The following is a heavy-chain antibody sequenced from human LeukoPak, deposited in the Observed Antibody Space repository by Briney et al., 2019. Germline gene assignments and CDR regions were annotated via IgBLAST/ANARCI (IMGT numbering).Heavy chain of an antibody. Sequence: GGSLRLSCAASGFTFSSYSMNWVRQAPGKGLEWVSYISSSSSTIYYADSVKGRFTISRDNAKNSLYLQMNSLRAEDTAVYYCARVASGSWNWFDPWGRGTLVTVSS. J-gene: IGHJ5*02. CDR1: GFTFSSYS. CDR2: ISSSSSTI. D-gene: IGHD1-26*01. CDR3: ARVASGSWNWFDP. V-gene: IGHV3-48*01.